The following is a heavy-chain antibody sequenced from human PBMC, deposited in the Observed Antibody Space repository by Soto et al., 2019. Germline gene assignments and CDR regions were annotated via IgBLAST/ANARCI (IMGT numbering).Heavy chain of an antibody. CDR3: ARDGEYSSGWFIFDH. Sequence: QVQLQESGPGLVKPSETLSLTCTISGDSISSYFWSWIRQPAGKGLEWIGRMYVTGTTSYNPSLKSRVTMSVDTAKNRFSLRVSSVTAADTAVYYCARDGEYSSGWFIFDHWGQGALVTLSS. V-gene: IGHV4-4*07. CDR2: MYVTGTT. J-gene: IGHJ4*02. CDR1: GDSISSYF. D-gene: IGHD6-19*01.